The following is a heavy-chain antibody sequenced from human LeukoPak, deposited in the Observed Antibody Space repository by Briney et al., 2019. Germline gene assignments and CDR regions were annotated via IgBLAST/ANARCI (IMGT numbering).Heavy chain of an antibody. CDR1: GGTFSSYA. J-gene: IGHJ4*02. Sequence: GASVKVSCKASGGTFSSYAISWVRQAPGQGLEWMGGIIPIFGTANYAQKFQGRVTITADESTSTAYMELSSLRAEDTAVYYCARVGYYDNSGYCGSDYWGQGTLVTVSS. V-gene: IGHV1-69*13. CDR3: ARVGYYDNSGYCGSDY. D-gene: IGHD3-22*01. CDR2: IIPIFGTA.